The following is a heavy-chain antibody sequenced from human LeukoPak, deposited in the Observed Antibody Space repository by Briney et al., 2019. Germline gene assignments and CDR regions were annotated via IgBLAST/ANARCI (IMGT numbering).Heavy chain of an antibody. Sequence: GGSLRLSCAASGFTFSSYAMSWVRQAPGKGLEWVSVIYSGGSTYYADSVKGRFTISRDNSKNTLYLQMNSLRAEDTAVYYCARERSGGWAPFDPWGQGTLVTVSS. J-gene: IGHJ5*02. D-gene: IGHD6-19*01. CDR3: ARERSGGWAPFDP. V-gene: IGHV3-53*01. CDR2: IYSGGST. CDR1: GFTFSSYA.